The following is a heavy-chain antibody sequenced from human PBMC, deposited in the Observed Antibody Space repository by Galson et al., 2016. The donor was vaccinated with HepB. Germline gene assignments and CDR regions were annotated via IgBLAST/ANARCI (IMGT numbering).Heavy chain of an antibody. CDR3: AKGLVTAAYCFDS. CDR1: GFTFSSHA. CDR2: VSASGGSR. D-gene: IGHD2-2*01. J-gene: IGHJ5*01. V-gene: IGHV3-23*01. Sequence: SLRLSCAASGFTFSSHAMSWVRQAPGKGLEWVSAVSASGGSRYYAESVKGRFTISRDNSKNTLLLQMNSLRAEDTAVYFCAKGLVTAAYCFDSWGQGTRVTVSS.